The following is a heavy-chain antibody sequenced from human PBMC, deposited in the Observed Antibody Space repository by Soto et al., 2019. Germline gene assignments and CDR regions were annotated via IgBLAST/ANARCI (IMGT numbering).Heavy chain of an antibody. V-gene: IGHV3-21*01. CDR2: ISSSSSYI. D-gene: IGHD6-19*01. J-gene: IGHJ4*02. CDR1: GFTFSSYS. Sequence: PGGSLRLSCAASGFTFSSYSMNWVRQAPGKGLEWVSSISSSSSYIYYADSVKGRLTISRDNAKNSLYLQMNSLRAEDTAVYYCARPGVAGTRVPSYFDYWGQGTLVTVSS. CDR3: ARPGVAGTRVPSYFDY.